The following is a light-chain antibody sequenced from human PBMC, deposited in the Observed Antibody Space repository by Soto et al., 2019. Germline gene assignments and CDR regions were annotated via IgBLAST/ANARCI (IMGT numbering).Light chain of an antibody. V-gene: IGLV1-40*01. Sequence: QSVLTQPPSVSGAPGQRVTISCTGSSSNIGAGYDVHWYQQLPGTARKLLIYGSSNRPSGVPDRFSGSKSGTSASLAITGLQAEDEADYYCQSYDSSLSALFGGGTKLTVL. CDR1: SSNIGAGYD. CDR3: QSYDSSLSAL. J-gene: IGLJ3*02. CDR2: GSS.